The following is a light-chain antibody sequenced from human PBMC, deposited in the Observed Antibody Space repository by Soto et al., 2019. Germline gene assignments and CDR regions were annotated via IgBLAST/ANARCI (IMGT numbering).Light chain of an antibody. V-gene: IGKV3-11*01. CDR2: DVS. J-gene: IGKJ4*01. Sequence: EVVLTQSPDTLSLSPGGSATLSCRASQSVSSYLAWYQQRPGQALRLLIYDVSKRATGIPDRFSGSGSRTDFTLTITSLEPEDFAIYFCHQRSNWPLTFGGGTKLEIK. CDR3: HQRSNWPLT. CDR1: QSVSSY.